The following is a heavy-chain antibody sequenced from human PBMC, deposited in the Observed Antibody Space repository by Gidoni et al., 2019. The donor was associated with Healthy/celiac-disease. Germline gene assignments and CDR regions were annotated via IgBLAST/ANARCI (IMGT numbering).Heavy chain of an antibody. Sequence: EVQLLESGGGLVQPGGSLRLSCAASGFTFSSYAMSWVRQAPGKGLEWVSAISGSGGSTYYADSVKGRFTISRDNSKNTLYLQMNSLRAEDTAVYYCAKQPPHCSGGSCYGSLVDYWGQGTLVTVSS. CDR1: GFTFSSYA. J-gene: IGHJ4*02. CDR3: AKQPPHCSGGSCYGSLVDY. D-gene: IGHD2-15*01. V-gene: IGHV3-23*01. CDR2: ISGSGGST.